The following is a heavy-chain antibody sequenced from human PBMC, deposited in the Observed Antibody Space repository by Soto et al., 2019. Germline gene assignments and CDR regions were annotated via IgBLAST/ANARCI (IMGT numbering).Heavy chain of an antibody. CDR1: GASVSSTYW. CDR3: ARSDGRY. Sequence: SETLSLTCAVSGASVSSTYWWSWVRQPPGKGLEWIGSIYYSGSTYYNPSLKSRVTISVDTSKNQFSLKLSSVTAADTAVYYCARSDGRYWGQGTLVTVSS. J-gene: IGHJ4*02. V-gene: IGHV4-4*02. CDR2: IYYSGST.